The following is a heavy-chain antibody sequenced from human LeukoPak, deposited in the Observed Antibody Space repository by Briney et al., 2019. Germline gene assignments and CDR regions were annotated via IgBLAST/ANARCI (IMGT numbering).Heavy chain of an antibody. D-gene: IGHD3-10*01. V-gene: IGHV3-21*01. Sequence: GGSLRLSCAASGFNLNNFAVSWVRRAPGKGLEWVSSISSSSSYIYYADSVKGRFTISRDNAKNSLYLQMNSLRAEDTAVYYCAREWKTYYYGSGSYYFDYWGQGTLVTVSS. CDR2: ISSSSSYI. CDR3: AREWKTYYYGSGSYYFDY. CDR1: GFNLNNFA. J-gene: IGHJ4*02.